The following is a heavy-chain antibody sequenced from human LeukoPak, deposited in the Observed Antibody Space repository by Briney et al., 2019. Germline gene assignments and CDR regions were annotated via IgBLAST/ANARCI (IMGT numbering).Heavy chain of an antibody. CDR3: ARGSVVGAPTSDY. Sequence: PSETLSLTCTVSGGSISSGGYYWSWIRQHPGKGLEWIGYIYYSGSTYYNPSLKSRVTISVDTSKNQFSLKLNSATAADTAVYYCARGSVVGAPTSDYWGQGTLVTVSS. D-gene: IGHD1-26*01. CDR2: IYYSGST. J-gene: IGHJ4*02. V-gene: IGHV4-31*03. CDR1: GGSISSGGYY.